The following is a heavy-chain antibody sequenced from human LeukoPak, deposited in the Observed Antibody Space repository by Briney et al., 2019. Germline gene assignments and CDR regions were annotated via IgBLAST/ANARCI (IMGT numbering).Heavy chain of an antibody. CDR3: ARDRGSYYYMDV. Sequence: ASVKVSCKASGYTFTGYYMHWVRQAPGQGLEWMEWINPNSGGTNYAQKFQGRVTMTRDTSISTAYMELSRLRSDDTAVYYCARDRGSYYYMDVWGKGTTVTISS. CDR1: GYTFTGYY. CDR2: INPNSGGT. J-gene: IGHJ6*03. V-gene: IGHV1-2*02. D-gene: IGHD3-10*01.